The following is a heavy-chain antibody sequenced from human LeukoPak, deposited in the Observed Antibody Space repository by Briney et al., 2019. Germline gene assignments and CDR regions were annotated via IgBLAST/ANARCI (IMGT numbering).Heavy chain of an antibody. D-gene: IGHD3-22*01. J-gene: IGHJ4*02. Sequence: PGGSLRLSCAASGFTFSDYYMSWIRQAPGKGLEGVSYISSSGSTIYYADSVKGRFTISRDNAKNSLYLQMNSLRAEDTAVYYCARESQGGVVVTLYYFDYWGQGTLVTVSS. CDR1: GFTFSDYY. CDR3: ARESQGGVVVTLYYFDY. CDR2: ISSSGSTI. V-gene: IGHV3-11*01.